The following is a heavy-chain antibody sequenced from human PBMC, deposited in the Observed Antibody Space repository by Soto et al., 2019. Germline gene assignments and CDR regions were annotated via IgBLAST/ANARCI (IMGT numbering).Heavy chain of an antibody. D-gene: IGHD2-8*01. CDR2: IIPIFGTA. CDR3: ARDQNSASPVLGYYCYGMDV. J-gene: IGHJ6*02. Sequence: QVQLVQSGAEVKKPGSSVKVSCKASGGTFSSYAISWVRQAPGQGLEWMGGIIPIFGTANYAQKLQGRVTITADESTSTAYMELSSLRAEDTAVYYCARDQNSASPVLGYYCYGMDVWGQGTTVTVSS. CDR1: GGTFSSYA. V-gene: IGHV1-69*01.